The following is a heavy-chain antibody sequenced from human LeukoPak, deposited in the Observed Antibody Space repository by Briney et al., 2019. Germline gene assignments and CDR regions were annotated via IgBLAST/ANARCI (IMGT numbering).Heavy chain of an antibody. Sequence: PGGSLRLSCAASGFTFSSYSMNWVRQAPGKGLEWVSSISSSSSYIYYADSVKGRFTISRDNAKNSLYLQMNSLRAEDTAVYYCARSAYQPYGQQLTTGDMDVWGKGTTVTVSS. CDR3: ARSAYQPYGQQLTTGDMDV. CDR1: GFTFSSYS. J-gene: IGHJ6*03. D-gene: IGHD6-13*01. V-gene: IGHV3-21*01. CDR2: ISSSSSYI.